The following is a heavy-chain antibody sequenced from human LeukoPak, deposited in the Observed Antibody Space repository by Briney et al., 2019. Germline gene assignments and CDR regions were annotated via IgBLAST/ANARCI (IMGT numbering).Heavy chain of an antibody. CDR1: GFTFSSYG. CDR3: ARARSSSWYDWLDP. CDR2: INWNGGST. V-gene: IGHV3-20*01. J-gene: IGHJ5*02. Sequence: GGSLRLSCAASGFTFSSYGMSWVRQAPGKGLEWVSGINWNGGSTGYADSVKGRFTISRDNAKKSLYLQMNSLRAEDTALYHCARARSSSWYDWLDPWGEGTPVTVSS. D-gene: IGHD6-13*01.